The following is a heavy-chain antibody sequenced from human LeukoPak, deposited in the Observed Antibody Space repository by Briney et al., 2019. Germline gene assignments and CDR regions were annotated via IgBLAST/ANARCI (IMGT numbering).Heavy chain of an antibody. CDR1: RFTFSSYD. D-gene: IGHD3-3*01. CDR2: IGTAGDT. J-gene: IGHJ6*03. Sequence: GGSLRLSCAASRFTFSSYDMHWVRQPTGKGLEWVSGIGTAGDTYYLGSVKGRFTISRDNAKNSLYLQMNSLRAEDTAVYYCARDSVLRFLEWLGKMRAPQPGQVGYMDVWGKGTTVTVSS. CDR3: ARDSVLRFLEWLGKMRAPQPGQVGYMDV. V-gene: IGHV3-13*01.